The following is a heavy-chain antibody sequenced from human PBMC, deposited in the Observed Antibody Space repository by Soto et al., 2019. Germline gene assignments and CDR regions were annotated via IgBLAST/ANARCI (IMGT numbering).Heavy chain of an antibody. CDR3: ARVCGGDCRHGMDV. V-gene: IGHV4-31*01. CDR1: GGSISSGGYY. D-gene: IGHD2-21*02. J-gene: IGHJ6*02. Sequence: QVQLQESGPGLVKPSQTLSLTCTVSGGSISSGGYYWSWIRQHPGKGLEWIGYIYYSGSTYYNPSLTTQVPISVDTFKNQFSLKLSSVTAADTAVYYCARVCGGDCRHGMDVWGQGTTVTVSS. CDR2: IYYSGST.